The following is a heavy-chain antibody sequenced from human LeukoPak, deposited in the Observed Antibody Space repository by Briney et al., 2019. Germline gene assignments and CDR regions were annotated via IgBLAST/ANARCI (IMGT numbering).Heavy chain of an antibody. CDR1: GFTFSSYA. CDR3: ARETGDGSSWYFDY. Sequence: GGSLRLSCAASGFTFSSYAMHWVRQAPGKGLKWVAVISYDGSNKYYADSVKGRFTISRDNSKNTLYLQMNSLRAEDTAVYYCARETGDGSSWYFDYWGQGTLVTVSS. CDR2: ISYDGSNK. J-gene: IGHJ4*02. D-gene: IGHD6-13*01. V-gene: IGHV3-30-3*01.